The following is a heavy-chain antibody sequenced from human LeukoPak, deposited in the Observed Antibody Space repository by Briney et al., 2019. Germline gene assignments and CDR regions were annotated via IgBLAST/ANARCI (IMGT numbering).Heavy chain of an antibody. CDR1: GGTFSTYA. Sequence: SVKVSCKASGGTFSTYAISWVRQAPGQGLEWMGRIIPVLGVANYAQKFQGRVTVSADKSTSTAYMEVSSLRSEDTAVYYCATGIGTLWSGYYHDYWGQGTLVTVSS. J-gene: IGHJ4*02. D-gene: IGHD3-3*01. V-gene: IGHV1-69*04. CDR2: IIPVLGVA. CDR3: ATGIGTLWSGYYHDY.